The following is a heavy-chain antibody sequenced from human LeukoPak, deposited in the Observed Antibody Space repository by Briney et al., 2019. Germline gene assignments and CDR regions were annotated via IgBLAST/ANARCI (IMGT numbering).Heavy chain of an antibody. CDR3: ARTGYYYGSGSYLLDGWFDP. CDR1: GGSISGYY. V-gene: IGHV4-59*08. CDR2: ISYTGIA. D-gene: IGHD3-10*01. J-gene: IGHJ5*02. Sequence: SETLSLTCTVSGGSISGYYWSWIRQPPGKGLEWIGYISYTGIANYNPSLKSRVTISLDTSKNQFSLKLSSVTAADTAVYYCARTGYYYGSGSYLLDGWFDPWGQGTLVTVSS.